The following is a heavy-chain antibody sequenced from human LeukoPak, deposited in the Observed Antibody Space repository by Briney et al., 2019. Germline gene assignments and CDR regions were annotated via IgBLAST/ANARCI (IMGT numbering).Heavy chain of an antibody. J-gene: IGHJ3*02. Sequence: GGSLSLSWEAFGLTFSSSAMSGVRKAPGKGLEGFQAFIGSGGSTYYADSVNGRITISRDNSKNSLYLQMNSLRAEDTAVYYGAKLRFGVNDTFDIWSQGTMVSVSS. V-gene: IGHV3-23*01. CDR2: FIGSGGST. CDR1: GLTFSSSA. D-gene: IGHD3-16*01. CDR3: AKLRFGVNDTFDI.